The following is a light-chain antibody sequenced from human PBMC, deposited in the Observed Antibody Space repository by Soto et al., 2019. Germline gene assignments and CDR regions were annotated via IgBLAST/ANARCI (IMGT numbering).Light chain of an antibody. V-gene: IGKV3-15*01. CDR3: MRYNSWAPRYI. CDR2: GAS. Sequence: EIVMTQSPATLSVSPGERATLSCRASQSVSSNLAWYQQKPGQAPRLLIYGASTRATGIPARFSGSGSGTEFALSISSLQSVDFAVYYCMRYNSWAPRYIFGQRTKLEIK. CDR1: QSVSSN. J-gene: IGKJ2*01.